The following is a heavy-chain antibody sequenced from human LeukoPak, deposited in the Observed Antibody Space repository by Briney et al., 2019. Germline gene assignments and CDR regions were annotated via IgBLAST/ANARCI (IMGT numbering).Heavy chain of an antibody. CDR1: GYTFTTYG. CDR3: ARDLGEQEGNWFDP. V-gene: IGHV1-2*02. CDR2: ISAYSGGT. J-gene: IGHJ5*02. D-gene: IGHD3-16*01. Sequence: ASVKVSCKASGYTFTTYGISWVRQAPGQGLEWMGWISAYSGGTNYAQKFQGRVTMTRDTSISTAYMELSRLRSDDTAVYYCARDLGEQEGNWFDPWGQGTLVTVSS.